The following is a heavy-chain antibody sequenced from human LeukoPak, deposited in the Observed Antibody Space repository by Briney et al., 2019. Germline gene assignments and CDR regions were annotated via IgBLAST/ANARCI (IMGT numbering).Heavy chain of an antibody. CDR3: ARDPLNGALDI. CDR1: GFSFSGSW. Sequence: GGSLRLSCTASGFSFSGSWMSWVRHLPGKGLEWLADMNPDGSVIVYVDSVKGRFTISRNNAKNSLFLQMDGLRAEDTAVYYRARDPLNGALDIWGQGTMVTVSS. CDR2: MNPDGSVI. V-gene: IGHV3-7*01. J-gene: IGHJ3*02.